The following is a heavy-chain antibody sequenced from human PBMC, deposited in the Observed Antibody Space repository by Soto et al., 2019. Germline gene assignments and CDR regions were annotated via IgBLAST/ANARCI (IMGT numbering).Heavy chain of an antibody. J-gene: IGHJ4*02. D-gene: IGHD2-8*01. CDR3: AKGGNTGIVLMVYAPDVADY. Sequence: GGSLRLSCAASGFTFSSYAMSWVRQAPGKGLEWVSAISGSGGSTYYADSVKGRFTISRDNSKNTLYLQMNSLRAEDTAVYYCAKGGNTGIVLMVYAPDVADYWGQGTLVTVSS. CDR1: GFTFSSYA. CDR2: ISGSGGST. V-gene: IGHV3-23*01.